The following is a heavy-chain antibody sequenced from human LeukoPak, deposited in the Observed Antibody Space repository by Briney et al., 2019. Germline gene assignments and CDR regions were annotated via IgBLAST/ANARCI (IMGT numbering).Heavy chain of an antibody. CDR3: ATDYGDYVFDY. J-gene: IGHJ4*02. D-gene: IGHD4-17*01. V-gene: IGHV1-46*01. Sequence: GASVKVSCKASGYTFTGYYMHWVRQAPGQGLEWMGIINPSGGSTSYAQKFQGRVTMTRDTSTSTVYMELSSLRSEDTAVYYCATDYGDYVFDYWGQGTLVTVSS. CDR2: INPSGGST. CDR1: GYTFTGYY.